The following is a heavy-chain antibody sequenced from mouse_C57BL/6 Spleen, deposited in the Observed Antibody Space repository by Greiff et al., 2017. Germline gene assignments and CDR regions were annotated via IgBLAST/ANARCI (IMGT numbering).Heavy chain of an antibody. J-gene: IGHJ2*01. CDR3: ARANYGSSYSYFDY. V-gene: IGHV1-20*01. CDR2: INPYNGDT. D-gene: IGHD1-1*01. CDR1: GYSFTGYF. Sequence: EVQLQQSGPELVKPGDSVKISCKASGYSFTGYFMNWVMQSHGKSLEWIGRINPYNGDTFYNQKFKGKATLTVDKSSSTAHMELRRLTSEDSAVYYCARANYGSSYSYFDYWGQGTTLTVSS.